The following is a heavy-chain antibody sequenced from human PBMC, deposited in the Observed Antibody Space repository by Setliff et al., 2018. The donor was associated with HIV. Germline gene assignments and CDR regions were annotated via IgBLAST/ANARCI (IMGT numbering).Heavy chain of an antibody. CDR1: GFTFDDYG. CDR2: LNWSGGST. V-gene: IGHV3-20*04. CDR3: ARGGYITLYSSSSMDV. Sequence: GGSLRLSCSASGFTFDDYGMSWVRQAPGKGLGWVSCLNWSGGSTGYADSVKGRFTISRDNAKNSLYLQMNSMRAEDTALYYCARGGYITLYSSSSMDVWGQGTTVTVSS. D-gene: IGHD6-13*01. J-gene: IGHJ6*02.